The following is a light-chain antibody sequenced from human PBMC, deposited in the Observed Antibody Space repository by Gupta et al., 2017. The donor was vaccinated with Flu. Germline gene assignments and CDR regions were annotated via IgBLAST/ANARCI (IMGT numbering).Light chain of an antibody. Sequence: IVMTQSPLSLPVTPGEPASISCRSSQSLLHINGYNYLDWPLQKPGQSPQLLIHLGSNRASGVPDRFSGSGSGTDFTLKISRVEAEDVGIYYCMQALQTPLAFGQGTRLEIK. V-gene: IGKV2-28*01. CDR1: QSLLHINGYNY. CDR2: LGS. J-gene: IGKJ5*01. CDR3: MQALQTPLA.